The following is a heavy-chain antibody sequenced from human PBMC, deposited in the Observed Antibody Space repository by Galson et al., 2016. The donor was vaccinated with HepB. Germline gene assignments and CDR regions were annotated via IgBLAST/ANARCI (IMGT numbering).Heavy chain of an antibody. CDR3: TRTGLGDFDY. J-gene: IGHJ4*02. Sequence: SLRLSCAASGFILGDYYMDWVRQAPGKGLEWVGRTRNRARSYTTDYVASVKGRFTILRDNSRSSVFLHMNGLKPEDAAIYYCTRTGLGDFDYWGRGTLVTVSS. CDR2: TRNRARSYTT. CDR1: GFILGDYY. V-gene: IGHV3-72*01.